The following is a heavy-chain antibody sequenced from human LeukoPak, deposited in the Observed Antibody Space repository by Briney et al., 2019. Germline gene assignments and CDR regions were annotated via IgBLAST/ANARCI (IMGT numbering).Heavy chain of an antibody. D-gene: IGHD2-15*01. J-gene: IGHJ1*01. CDR3: ATYRRGRYCSGGSCYPRYFQH. Sequence: SETLSLTCTVSGGSISSYYWSWIRQPPGKGLEWIGYIYYSGSTNYNPSLKSRVTISVDTSTNQFSLKLSSVTAADTAVYYCATYRRGRYCSGGSCYPRYFQHWGQGTLVTVSS. V-gene: IGHV4-59*01. CDR1: GGSISSYY. CDR2: IYYSGST.